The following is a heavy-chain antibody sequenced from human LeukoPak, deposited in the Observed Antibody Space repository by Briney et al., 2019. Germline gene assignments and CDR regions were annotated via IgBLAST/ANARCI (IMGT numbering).Heavy chain of an antibody. V-gene: IGHV4-38-2*02. J-gene: IGHJ3*02. Sequence: SETLSLPCSVSGYSISNGHFWGWIRQPPGKGLGGIGVYHVGTTDHNPSLKSRVPQSVERSKKQVSLRLSPVTAADPAVYYLARCLGVQIGSTWYPDAFDIWGQGTMVSVSS. CDR2: VYHVGTT. CDR1: GYSISNGHF. CDR3: ARCLGVQIGSTWYPDAFDI. D-gene: IGHD6-13*01.